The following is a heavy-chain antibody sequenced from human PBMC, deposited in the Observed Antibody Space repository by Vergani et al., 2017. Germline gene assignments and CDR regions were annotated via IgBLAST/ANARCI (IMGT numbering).Heavy chain of an antibody. J-gene: IGHJ6*03. V-gene: IGHV3-33*01. CDR3: ARKLGYCSSTSCYTLLPYYYYMDV. Sequence: VLLVESGGGVVQPGRSLRLSCAASGFTFSSYGMHWVRQAPGKGLEWVAVMWYDGSNKYYADSVKGRFTISRDNAKNSLYLQMNSLRAEDTAVYYCARKLGYCSSTSCYTLLPYYYYMDVWGKGTTVTVSS. D-gene: IGHD2-2*02. CDR1: GFTFSSYG. CDR2: MWYDGSNK.